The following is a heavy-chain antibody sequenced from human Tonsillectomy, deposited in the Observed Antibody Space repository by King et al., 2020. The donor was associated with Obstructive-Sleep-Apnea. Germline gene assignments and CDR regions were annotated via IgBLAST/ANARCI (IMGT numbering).Heavy chain of an antibody. V-gene: IGHV3-21*01. Sequence: EVQLVESGGGLVRPGGSLRLSCAASGFPFSAYSMNWVRQAPGKGLEWVSYISSSINNKYYADSVKGRFTISRDNAKNSLYLQMNSLRAEDTAVYYCAREGDVYGSGSHRWYFALWGRGTLVTVSS. D-gene: IGHD3-10*01. CDR2: ISSSINNK. CDR1: GFPFSAYS. CDR3: AREGDVYGSGSHRWYFAL. J-gene: IGHJ2*01.